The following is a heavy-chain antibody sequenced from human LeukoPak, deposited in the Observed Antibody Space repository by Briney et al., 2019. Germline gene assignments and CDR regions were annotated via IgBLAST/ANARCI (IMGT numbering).Heavy chain of an antibody. CDR2: IYYSGST. CDR1: GGSISSGDYY. Sequence: KASQTLSLTCTVSGGSISSGDYYWSWIRQPPGKGLEWIGYIYYSGSTYYNPSLKSRVTISVDTSKNQFSLKLSSVTAADTAVYYCARGRGSSTCSEEGIDYWGQGTLVTVSS. J-gene: IGHJ4*02. V-gene: IGHV4-30-4*08. D-gene: IGHD2-2*01. CDR3: ARGRGSSTCSEEGIDY.